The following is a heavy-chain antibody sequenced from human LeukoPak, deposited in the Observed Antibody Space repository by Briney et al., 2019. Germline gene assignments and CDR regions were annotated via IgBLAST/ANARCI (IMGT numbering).Heavy chain of an antibody. Sequence: GGSLRLSGAASGFTFSRYSVNWVRQAPGKGLEWVSCITGGSDYIFYADSVRGRFTISRDNAKNSLYLQMNSLRAEDTAVYYCAKFKGHYGDSEYYFDYWGQGTLVTVSS. CDR1: GFTFSRYS. J-gene: IGHJ4*02. D-gene: IGHD3-10*01. CDR3: AKFKGHYGDSEYYFDY. V-gene: IGHV3-21*01. CDR2: ITGGSDYI.